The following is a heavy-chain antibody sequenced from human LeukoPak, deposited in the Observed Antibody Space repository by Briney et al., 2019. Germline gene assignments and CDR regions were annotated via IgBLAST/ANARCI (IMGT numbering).Heavy chain of an antibody. CDR3: ARDPLAVAGISPNWFDP. J-gene: IGHJ5*02. CDR1: GGSISRYY. CDR2: IYISAST. Sequence: PSETLSLTCTVSGGSISRYYWSWIRQPAGRGLERIGRIYISASTNNNPSLKSRVTMSVNTSKNQFPLKLSSVTAADTAVYYCARDPLAVAGISPNWFDPWGQGTLVTVSS. D-gene: IGHD6-19*01. V-gene: IGHV4-4*07.